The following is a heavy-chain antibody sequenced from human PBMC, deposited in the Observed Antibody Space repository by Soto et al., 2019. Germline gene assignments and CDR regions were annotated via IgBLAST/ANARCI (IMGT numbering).Heavy chain of an antibody. CDR3: ARGHIVVVVADTGFDY. D-gene: IGHD2-15*01. J-gene: IGHJ4*02. CDR1: GYTFTSYG. CDR2: ISAYNGNT. Sequence: ASVKVSCKASGYTFTSYGISWVRQAPGQGLEWMGWISAYNGNTNYAQKLQGRVTMTTDTSTSTAYMELRSLRSDDTAVYYCARGHIVVVVADTGFDYWGQGTMATVYS. V-gene: IGHV1-18*01.